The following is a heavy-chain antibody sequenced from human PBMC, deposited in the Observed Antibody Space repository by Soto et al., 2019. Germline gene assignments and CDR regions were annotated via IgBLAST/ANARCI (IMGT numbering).Heavy chain of an antibody. J-gene: IGHJ4*02. V-gene: IGHV3-21*01. CDR1: GFTFSSYS. CDR2: ISYSSSYI. CDR3: AIAGGWELLAY. D-gene: IGHD1-26*01. Sequence: EVQLVESGGGLVKPGGSLRLSCAASGFTFSSYSMNWVRQAPGKGLEWVSCISYSSSYIYYADSVKGRFTISRDNAKNSPYLQMNSLRAEETAVYYCAIAGGWELLAYWGQGTLVTVSS.